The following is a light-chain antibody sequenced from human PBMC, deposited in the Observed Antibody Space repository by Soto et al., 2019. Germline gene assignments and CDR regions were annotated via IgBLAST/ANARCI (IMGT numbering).Light chain of an antibody. CDR3: SSYAGHNNYV. CDR2: EVT. Sequence: QSALTQPPSASGSPGQSVTLSCTGTSSDIGGHNYVSWYQHHPGKAPKLIIYEVTKRPSGVPDRFSGSKSGNTASLTVSGLQTEDEADYYCSSYAGHNNYVFATGTKVTV. J-gene: IGLJ1*01. V-gene: IGLV2-8*01. CDR1: SSDIGGHNY.